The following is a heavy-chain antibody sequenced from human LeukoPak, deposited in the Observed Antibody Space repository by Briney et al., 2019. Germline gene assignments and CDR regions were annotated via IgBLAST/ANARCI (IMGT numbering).Heavy chain of an antibody. V-gene: IGHV3-30-3*01. Sequence: PGGSLRLSCAASGFTFSSYAMHWVRQAPGKGLEWVAVISYDGSNKYYADSVKGRFTISRDNSKNTLYLQMNSLRPEDTAVYYCGSSEAGGGYYYVHYWGQGTLVTVSS. D-gene: IGHD3-22*01. CDR1: GFTFSSYA. CDR3: GSSEAGGGYYYVHY. J-gene: IGHJ4*02. CDR2: ISYDGSNK.